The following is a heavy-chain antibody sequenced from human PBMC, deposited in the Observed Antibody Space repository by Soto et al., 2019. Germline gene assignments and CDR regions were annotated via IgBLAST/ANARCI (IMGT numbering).Heavy chain of an antibody. Sequence: PGGSLRLSCAASVFTFSSYAMSWVRQAPGKGLEWVSAISGSGGSTYYADSVKGRFTISRDNSKNTLYLQMNSLRAEDTAVYYCAKNVYGDYLFFDYWGQGTLVTVSS. CDR2: ISGSGGST. D-gene: IGHD4-17*01. CDR1: VFTFSSYA. CDR3: AKNVYGDYLFFDY. J-gene: IGHJ4*02. V-gene: IGHV3-23*01.